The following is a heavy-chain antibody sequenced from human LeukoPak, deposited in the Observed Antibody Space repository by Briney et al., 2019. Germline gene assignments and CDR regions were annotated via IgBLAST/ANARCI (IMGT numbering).Heavy chain of an antibody. J-gene: IGHJ4*02. CDR2: ISRSSGYV. V-gene: IGHV3-21*01. D-gene: IGHD6-13*01. CDR3: ARFPEGSSTWSIDF. CDR1: GFTLSSCS. Sequence: GGSLRLSCAASGFTLSSCSMNWVRQAPGKGLEWVSTISRSSGYVFYADSMKGRFTVSRDNSKNSLYLQMNTLRAEDTAVYYCARFPEGSSTWSIDFWGQGTLVTVSS.